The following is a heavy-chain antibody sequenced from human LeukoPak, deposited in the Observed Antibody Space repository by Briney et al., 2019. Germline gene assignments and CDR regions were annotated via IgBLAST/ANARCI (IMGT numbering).Heavy chain of an antibody. V-gene: IGHV3-64D*06. CDR1: GLSFSNSA. CDR3: APNRYNRNEQY. J-gene: IGHJ4*02. CDR2: ISTNGQNT. Sequence: GGSLRLSCSASGLSFSNSALHWVRQAPGKGLEYVSAISTNGQNTYHADSVKGRFTISRDNSKNTVYLQMSSLRAEDTALYFCAPNRYNRNEQYWGQGTLVTVSS. D-gene: IGHD1-14*01.